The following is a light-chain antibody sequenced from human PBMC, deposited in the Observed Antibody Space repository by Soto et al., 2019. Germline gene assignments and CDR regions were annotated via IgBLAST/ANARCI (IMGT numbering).Light chain of an antibody. Sequence: QSVLTQPPSASGTPGQWVTISCSGSSSNVGRSYVYWYQQLPGTAPKLLIYRNDQRPSGVPDRFSASKSGTSASLAISDLRSEDEADYYCAAWDDSLTEGLFGGGTKLTVL. CDR2: RND. V-gene: IGLV1-47*01. CDR3: AAWDDSLTEGL. CDR1: SSNVGRSY. J-gene: IGLJ2*01.